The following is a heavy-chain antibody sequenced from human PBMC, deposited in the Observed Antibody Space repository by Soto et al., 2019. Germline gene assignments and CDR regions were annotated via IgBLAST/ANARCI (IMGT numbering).Heavy chain of an antibody. D-gene: IGHD3-10*01. V-gene: IGHV4-34*01. CDR3: ASGRGDGSGSYYPYYFDY. Sequence: SETLSLTCAVYGGSFSGYYWSWIRRPPGKGLEWIGEINHSGSTNYNPSLKSRVTISVDTSKNQFSLKLSSVTAADTAVYYCASGRGDGSGSYYPYYFDYWGQGTLVTVSS. CDR1: GGSFSGYY. J-gene: IGHJ4*02. CDR2: INHSGST.